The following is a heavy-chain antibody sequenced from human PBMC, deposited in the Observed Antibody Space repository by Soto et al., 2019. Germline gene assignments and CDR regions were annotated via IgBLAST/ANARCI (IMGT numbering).Heavy chain of an antibody. J-gene: IGHJ4*02. CDR2: IIPIFGTA. CDR1: GGTFSSYA. D-gene: IGHD3-16*02. V-gene: IGHV1-69*13. CDR3: AREEPSDMITFGGVIAH. Sequence: ASVKVSCKASGGTFSSYAISWVRQAPGQGLEWMGGIIPIFGTANHAQKFQGRVTITADESTSTAYMELSSLRSEDTAVYYCAREEPSDMITFGGVIAHWGQGTLVTVSS.